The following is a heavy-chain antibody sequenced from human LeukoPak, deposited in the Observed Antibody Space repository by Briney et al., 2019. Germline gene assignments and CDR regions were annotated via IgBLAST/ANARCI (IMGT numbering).Heavy chain of an antibody. D-gene: IGHD6-13*01. Sequence: SENLSLTCTVSGGSISSYYWTWVRQPAGKGLEWIGRIYSSGSTNYNPSLKSRVSMSVDTSKNQFSLKLSSVTAADSALYYCARAAALDSWGQGTLVTVSS. CDR3: ARAAALDS. CDR2: IYSSGST. CDR1: GGSISSYY. V-gene: IGHV4-4*07. J-gene: IGHJ4*02.